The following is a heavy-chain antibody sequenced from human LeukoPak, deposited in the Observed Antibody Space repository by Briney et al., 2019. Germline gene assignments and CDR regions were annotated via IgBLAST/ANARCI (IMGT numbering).Heavy chain of an antibody. V-gene: IGHV4-59*01. D-gene: IGHD3-10*01. CDR2: IYYSGST. CDR1: GGSISSYY. CDR3: ARDIVLGLRPYGSGSSHWFDP. Sequence: SETLSLTCTVSGGSISSYYWSWIRQPPGKGLEWIGYIYYSGSTNYNPSLKSRVTISVDTSKNQFSLKLSSVTAADTAVYYCARDIVLGLRPYGSGSSHWFDPWGQGTLVTVSS. J-gene: IGHJ5*02.